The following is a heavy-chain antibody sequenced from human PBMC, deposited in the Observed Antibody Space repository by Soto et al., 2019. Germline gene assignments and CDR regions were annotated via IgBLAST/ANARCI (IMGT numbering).Heavy chain of an antibody. V-gene: IGHV4-31*03. Sequence: QVQLQESGPGLVKPSQTLSLTCTVSGGSISSGGYYWSWIRQHPGKGLEWIGYIYYSGSTYYNPSLKSRVTISVDTSKNQFSLKLSSVTAADTAVYYCARDARNYYDKSPAFDYWGQGTLVTVSS. CDR1: GGSISSGGYY. J-gene: IGHJ4*02. D-gene: IGHD3-22*01. CDR2: IYYSGST. CDR3: ARDARNYYDKSPAFDY.